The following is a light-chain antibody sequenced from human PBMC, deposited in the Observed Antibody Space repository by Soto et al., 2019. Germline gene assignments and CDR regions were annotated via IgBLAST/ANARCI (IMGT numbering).Light chain of an antibody. CDR2: DTS. CDR3: LLSYSGRV. CDR1: TGAVTSGHY. Sequence: QAVVTQEPSMTVSPGGTVTLTCGSSTGAVTSGHYPYWFQQKPGQAPRTLIYDTSNKHSWTPARFSGSLLGGKAALTLSGAQSEDEAEYYCLLSYSGRVFGGGTKLTVL. V-gene: IGLV7-46*01. J-gene: IGLJ2*01.